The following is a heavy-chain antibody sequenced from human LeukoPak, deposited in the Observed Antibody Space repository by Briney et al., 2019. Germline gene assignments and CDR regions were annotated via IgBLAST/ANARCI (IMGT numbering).Heavy chain of an antibody. CDR1: GGSITSSNW. D-gene: IGHD5-12*01. CDR2: IYHSGST. CDR3: VKRGNVANFDS. J-gene: IGHJ4*02. Sequence: SETLSLTCTVSGGSITSSNWWSWVRQPPGKGLEWIGEIYHSGSTNYQPSLKSRVTMSVDKSKDQFSLKLSSVTAADMAVYYCVKRGNVANFDSWGQGILVTVSS. V-gene: IGHV4-4*02.